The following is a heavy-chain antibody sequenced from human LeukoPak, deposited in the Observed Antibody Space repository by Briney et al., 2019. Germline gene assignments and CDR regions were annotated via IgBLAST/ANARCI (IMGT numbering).Heavy chain of an antibody. D-gene: IGHD3-22*01. V-gene: IGHV3-7*01. CDR2: IKQDGSEK. CDR1: GFIFSSYW. Sequence: GGSLRLSCAASGFIFSSYWMSWVRQAPGKGLEWVANIKQDGSEKYYVDSEKGRFTISRDNAKNSLYLQMNSLRAEDTAVYYCARGGYYYDSSGYYDYWGQGTLVTVSS. J-gene: IGHJ4*02. CDR3: ARGGYYYDSSGYYDY.